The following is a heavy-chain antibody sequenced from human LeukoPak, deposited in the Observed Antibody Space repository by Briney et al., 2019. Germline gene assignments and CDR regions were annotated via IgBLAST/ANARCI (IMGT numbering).Heavy chain of an antibody. CDR3: ARDSRKWLVCDY. CDR1: GFTFSSYE. V-gene: IGHV3-7*03. D-gene: IGHD6-19*01. J-gene: IGHJ4*02. CDR2: IKQDGSEK. Sequence: GGSLRLSCAASGFTFSSYEMSWVRQAPGKGLEWVANIKQDGSEKYYVDSVKGRFTISRDNAKNSLYLQMNSLRAEDTAVYYCARDSRKWLVCDYWGQGTLVTVSS.